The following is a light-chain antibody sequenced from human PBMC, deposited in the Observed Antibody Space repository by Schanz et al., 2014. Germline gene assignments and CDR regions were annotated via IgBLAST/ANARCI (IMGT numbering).Light chain of an antibody. J-gene: IGKJ5*01. CDR2: GAS. Sequence: EIVLTQSPATLSVSPGDRATLSCRASQSVSSKLAWYQQKPGQAPRLLIFGASRRATGVPDRFSGSGSGTDFTLTISRLEPEDFAVYYCQQYGSSLITFGQGTRLEIK. CDR1: QSVSSK. V-gene: IGKV3-20*01. CDR3: QQYGSSLIT.